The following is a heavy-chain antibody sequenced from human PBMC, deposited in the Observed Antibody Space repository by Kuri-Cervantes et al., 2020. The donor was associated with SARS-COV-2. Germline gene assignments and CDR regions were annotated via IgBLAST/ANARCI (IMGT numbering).Heavy chain of an antibody. CDR1: GGSISSGGYY. CDR3: ARHPQQLVRGSNNWFDP. J-gene: IGHJ5*02. CDR2: IYYSGST. V-gene: IGHV4-39*01. D-gene: IGHD6-13*01. Sequence: SETLSLTCTVSGGSISSGGYYWGWIRQPPGKGLEWIGSIYYSGSTYYNPSLKSRVTISVDTSKNQFSLKLSSVTAADTAVYYCARHPQQLVRGSNNWFDPWGQGTLVTVSS.